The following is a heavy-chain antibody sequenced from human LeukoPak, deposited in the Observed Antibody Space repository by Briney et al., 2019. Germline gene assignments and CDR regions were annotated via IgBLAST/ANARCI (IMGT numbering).Heavy chain of an antibody. J-gene: IGHJ4*02. CDR1: GGSISSYY. D-gene: IGHD3-10*01. Sequence: ASETLSLTCTVSGGSISSYYWSWIRQPPGKGLEWIGYIYSSGSTNYNPSLKSRVTISVDSSKNQFSLRLTSVTAADTAVYYCARAPPSTSGTYRRYFDYWGQGTLVTVSS. CDR2: IYSSGST. V-gene: IGHV4-59*01. CDR3: ARAPPSTSGTYRRYFDY.